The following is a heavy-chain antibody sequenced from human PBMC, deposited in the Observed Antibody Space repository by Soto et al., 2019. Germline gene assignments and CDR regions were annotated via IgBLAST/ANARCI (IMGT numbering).Heavy chain of an antibody. J-gene: IGHJ5*01. V-gene: IGHV1-18*01. D-gene: IGHD3-10*01. Sequence: ASVKVSCKASGYTFTNYGISWVRQAPGQGLEWMGWINTYNGNTNHAQKLQGRVTMTTDTSTSTAYMELRSLRSDDTAVYYCARGVGSGTYYNQYNWFDFWGQGTLVTVSS. CDR3: ARGVGSGTYYNQYNWFDF. CDR1: GYTFTNYG. CDR2: INTYNGNT.